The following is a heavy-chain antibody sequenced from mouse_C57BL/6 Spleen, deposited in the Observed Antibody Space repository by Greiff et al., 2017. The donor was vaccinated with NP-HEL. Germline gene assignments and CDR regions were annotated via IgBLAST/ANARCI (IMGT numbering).Heavy chain of an antibody. CDR2: IDPENGDT. D-gene: IGHD3-2*02. CDR1: GFNITDDY. V-gene: IGHV14-4*01. CDR3: TTGGSSGTGWFAY. J-gene: IGHJ3*01. Sequence: VQLKESGAELVRPGASVKLSCTASGFNITDDYMHWVKQRPEQGLEWIGWIDPENGDTEYASKFQGKATITADTSSNTAYLQLSSLTSEDTAVYYCTTGGSSGTGWFAYWGQGTLVTVSA.